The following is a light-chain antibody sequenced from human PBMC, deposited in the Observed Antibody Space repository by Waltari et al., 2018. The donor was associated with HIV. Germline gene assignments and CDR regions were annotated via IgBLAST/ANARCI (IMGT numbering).Light chain of an antibody. J-gene: IGLJ3*02. CDR1: SSNIWRNY. Sequence: QSVLTQPPSVSAAPGQKVTISCSGSSSNIWRNYVSWYQQLPGAAPKLLSYDTTARPSAIPDRCSGAKSGTSATLGITGLQTGDEADYYCGTGDSSLGGWVFGGGTKLAVL. CDR3: GTGDSSLGGWV. CDR2: DTT. V-gene: IGLV1-51*01.